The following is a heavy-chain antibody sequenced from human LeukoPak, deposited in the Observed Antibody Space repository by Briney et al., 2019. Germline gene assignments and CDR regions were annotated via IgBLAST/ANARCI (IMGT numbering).Heavy chain of an antibody. D-gene: IGHD1-26*01. J-gene: IGHJ2*01. Sequence: ASVKVSCKASGGTFSSYAISWVRQDPGQGLEWMGGIIPIFGTANYAQKFQGRVTITADESTSTAYMELSSLRSEDTAVYYCARGPAGWELRGDYWYFDLWGRGTLVTVSS. CDR3: ARGPAGWELRGDYWYFDL. V-gene: IGHV1-69*13. CDR2: IIPIFGTA. CDR1: GGTFSSYA.